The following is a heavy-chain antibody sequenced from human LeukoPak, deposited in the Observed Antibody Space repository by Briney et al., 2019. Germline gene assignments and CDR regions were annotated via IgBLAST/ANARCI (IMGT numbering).Heavy chain of an antibody. CDR2: INHSGST. D-gene: IGHD3-10*01. CDR3: AGLPGFGGFDY. Sequence: PSETLSLTCTVSGGSISSSSYYWGWIRQPPGKGLEWIGEINHSGSTTYNPSLKSRVTISVDTSKNQFSLKLSSVTAADTAVYYCAGLPGFGGFDYWGQGTLVTVSS. V-gene: IGHV4-39*07. J-gene: IGHJ4*02. CDR1: GGSISSSSYY.